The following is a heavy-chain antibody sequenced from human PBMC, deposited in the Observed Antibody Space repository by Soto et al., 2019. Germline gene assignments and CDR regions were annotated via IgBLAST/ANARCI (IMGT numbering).Heavy chain of an antibody. J-gene: IGHJ6*02. CDR3: ASRGSRISFSGVAPHYYYYALDV. V-gene: IGHV3-53*01. CDR1: GFTVSSNY. D-gene: IGHD3-3*01. Sequence: GGSLRLSCAASGFTVSSNYMSWVRQAPGKGLEWVSVIYSGGSTYYADSVKGRFTISRDNSKNTLYLQMNSLRAEDTAVYYCASRGSRISFSGVAPHYYYYALDVWGQGTTVTVSS. CDR2: IYSGGST.